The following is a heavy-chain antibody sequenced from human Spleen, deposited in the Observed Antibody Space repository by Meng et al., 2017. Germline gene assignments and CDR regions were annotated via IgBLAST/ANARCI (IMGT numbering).Heavy chain of an antibody. CDR1: GASITSGSYY. D-gene: IGHD3-16*01. J-gene: IGHJ4*02. CDR3: ASSSASTYDYFFNY. CDR2: IYISGST. Sequence: SETLSLTCTVSGASITSGSYYWSWIRQPAGKGLEWIGRIYISGSTNYNPSLKSRVTISVDTSKNQISLRLSSVTAADTDVYYCASSSASTYDYFFNYWGQGTLVTVSS. V-gene: IGHV4-61*02.